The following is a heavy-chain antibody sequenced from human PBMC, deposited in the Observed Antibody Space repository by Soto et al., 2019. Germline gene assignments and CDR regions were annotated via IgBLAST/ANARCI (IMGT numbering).Heavy chain of an antibody. CDR2: IYHSGST. CDR1: GGSISSGGYS. D-gene: IGHD4-17*01. V-gene: IGHV4-30-2*01. CDR3: ARFIGYGDYIFDY. Sequence: PSETLSLTCAVSGGSISSGGYSWSWIRQPPGKGLEWIGYIYHSGSTYYNPSLKSRVTISVDRSKNQFSLKLSSVTAADTAVYYGARFIGYGDYIFDYWGQGTLVTVSS. J-gene: IGHJ4*02.